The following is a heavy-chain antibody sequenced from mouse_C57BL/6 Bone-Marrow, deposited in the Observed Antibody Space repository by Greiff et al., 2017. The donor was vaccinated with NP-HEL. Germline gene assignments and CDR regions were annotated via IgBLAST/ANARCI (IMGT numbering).Heavy chain of an antibody. CDR1: GFTFSDYG. D-gene: IGHD1-1*01. V-gene: IGHV5-17*01. Sequence: EVQLVESGGGLVKPGGSLKLSCAASGFTFSDYGMHWVRQAPEKGLEWVAYISSGSSTIYYADTVKGRFTISRDNAKNTLFLQMTSLRSEDTAMYYCAREGYYGSSPICYAMGYWGQGTSVTVSS. J-gene: IGHJ4*01. CDR3: AREGYYGSSPICYAMGY. CDR2: ISSGSSTI.